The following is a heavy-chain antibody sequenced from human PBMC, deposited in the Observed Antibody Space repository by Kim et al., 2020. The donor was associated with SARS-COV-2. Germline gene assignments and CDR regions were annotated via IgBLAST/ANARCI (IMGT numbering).Heavy chain of an antibody. J-gene: IGHJ3*02. CDR3: AKAGILTGYHFDGDAFDI. CDR1: GFTFSSYA. D-gene: IGHD3-9*01. V-gene: IGHV3-23*01. Sequence: GGSLRLSCAASGFTFSSYAMSWVRQAPGKGLEWVSAISGSGGSTYYADSVKGRFTISRDNSKNTLYLQMNSLRAEDTAVYYCAKAGILTGYHFDGDAFDIWGQGTMVTVSS. CDR2: ISGSGGST.